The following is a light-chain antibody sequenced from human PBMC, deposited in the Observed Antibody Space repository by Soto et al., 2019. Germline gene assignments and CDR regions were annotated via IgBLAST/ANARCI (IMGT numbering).Light chain of an antibody. CDR3: QQYGSSPQ. CDR2: GAS. CDR1: QSVSSSY. V-gene: IGKV3-20*01. Sequence: EIVLTQSPGTLSLSPGERATLSCRASQSVSSSYLAWYQQKPGQAPRLLIYGASSRATGIPDRFSGSVSGTDFTLTISRLEPEDFVVYYCQQYGSSPQFGQGTKVEIK. J-gene: IGKJ1*01.